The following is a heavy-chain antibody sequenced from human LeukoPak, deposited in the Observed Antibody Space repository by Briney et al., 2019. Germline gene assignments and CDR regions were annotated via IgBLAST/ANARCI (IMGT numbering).Heavy chain of an antibody. CDR1: GFTFSSYS. J-gene: IGHJ6*02. V-gene: IGHV3-21*01. D-gene: IGHD3-3*01. CDR2: ISSSSSYI. Sequence: GGPLRLSCAASGFTFSSYSMNWVRQAPGKGLEWVSSISSSSSYIYYADSVKGRFTISRDNAKNSLYLQMNSLRAEDTAVYYCAREMYYDFWSGYSIYYYYGMDVWGQGTTVTVSS. CDR3: AREMYYDFWSGYSIYYYYGMDV.